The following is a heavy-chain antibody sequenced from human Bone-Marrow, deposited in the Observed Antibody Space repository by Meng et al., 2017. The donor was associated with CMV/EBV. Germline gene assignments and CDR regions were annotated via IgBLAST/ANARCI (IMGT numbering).Heavy chain of an antibody. V-gene: IGHV3-23*01. CDR1: GFNLNNYI. Sequence: SCTASGFNLNNYIMSWVRQAPGTGQEWVSSISGGAPSYAYSVTGRFTISRDDSKNTLYLQMNSLRAEDTAVYYCAKASSGTYGWFDPWGQGTLVTVSS. CDR2: ISGGAP. D-gene: IGHD1-26*01. J-gene: IGHJ5*02. CDR3: AKASSGTYGWFDP.